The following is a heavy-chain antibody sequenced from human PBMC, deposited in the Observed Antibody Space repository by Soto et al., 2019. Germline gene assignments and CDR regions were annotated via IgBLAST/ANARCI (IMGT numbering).Heavy chain of an antibody. CDR2: IYLGGRT. CDR3: ARWAETTYFDS. D-gene: IGHD1-7*01. J-gene: IGHJ4*02. V-gene: IGHV4-4*02. CDR1: GDSIISTSW. Sequence: QVQLQESGPGLVQPSGTLSLTCTISGDSIISTSWWSWVRQPPGKGLEWIGEIYLGGRTNYNPSLKSRVTISVDKSKNQFSLKLSSVTAADTAVYDCARWAETTYFDSWGQGILVTFSS.